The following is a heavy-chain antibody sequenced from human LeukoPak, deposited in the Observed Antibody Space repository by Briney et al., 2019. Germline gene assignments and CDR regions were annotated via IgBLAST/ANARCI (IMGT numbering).Heavy chain of an antibody. D-gene: IGHD5-12*01. CDR2: TYYRSKWYN. CDR1: GDSVSSNSAA. CDR3: ARLRSGGYSGYDFHYFDY. Sequence: SQTLSLTCATSGDSVSSNSAAWNWIRQSPSRGLEWLVRTYYRSKWYNDYAVSVKSRITINPYTSKNQFSLKLSSVTAADTAVYYCARLRSGGYSGYDFHYFDYWGQGTLVTVSS. V-gene: IGHV6-1*01. J-gene: IGHJ4*02.